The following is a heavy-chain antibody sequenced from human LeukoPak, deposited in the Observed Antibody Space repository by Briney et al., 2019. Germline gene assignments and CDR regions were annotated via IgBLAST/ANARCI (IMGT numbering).Heavy chain of an antibody. CDR3: AREPGDY. CDR1: GFTFISYS. V-gene: IGHV3-21*01. CDR2: ISSSSSYI. Sequence: GGSRRLSCAASGFTFISYSMNWVRQGPGQGLEWVSSISSSSSYIYYADSVKGRFTISRDNAKNSLYLQMNSLRPEDTAVYYCAREPGDYWGQGTLVTVSS. J-gene: IGHJ4*02.